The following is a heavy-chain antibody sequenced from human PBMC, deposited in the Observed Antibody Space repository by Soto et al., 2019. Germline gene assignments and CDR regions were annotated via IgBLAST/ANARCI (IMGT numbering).Heavy chain of an antibody. D-gene: IGHD1-26*01. J-gene: IGHJ4*02. CDR2: IYSGGST. CDR1: GFTVSSNY. Sequence: EVQLVESGGGLVQPGESLRRSCAASGFTVSSNYMSWVRQAPGKGLEWVSIIYSGGSTYYADSVKGRFTISRDNSKNTLYLQLNRLRAEDTALYYWAGERIVGATNTFDYWGQGTLGTVSS. V-gene: IGHV3-66*01. CDR3: AGERIVGATNTFDY.